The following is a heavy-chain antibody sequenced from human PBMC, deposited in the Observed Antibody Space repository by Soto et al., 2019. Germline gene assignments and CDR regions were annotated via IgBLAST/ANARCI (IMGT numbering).Heavy chain of an antibody. D-gene: IGHD6-19*01. CDR1: GGSFSGYY. CDR2: INHSGST. V-gene: IGHV4-34*01. J-gene: IGHJ3*02. Sequence: SETLSLTCAVYGGSFSGYYWSWIRQPPGKGLEWIGEINHSGSTNYNPSLKSRVTISVDTSKNQFSLKLSSVTAADTAVYYCARYKSCWDSGTVFDIWGQGTMVTVSS. CDR3: ARYKSCWDSGTVFDI.